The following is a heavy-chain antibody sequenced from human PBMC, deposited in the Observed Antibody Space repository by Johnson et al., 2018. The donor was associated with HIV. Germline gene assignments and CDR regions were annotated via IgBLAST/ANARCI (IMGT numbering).Heavy chain of an antibody. CDR3: ARDRGAARAFDAFDI. Sequence: QMLLVESGGGVVPPGRSMRLTCAASGFTFTSYTMHWVRQAPGKGPDWVAMISHAGTTENYADSVKRRFTISRDTSKNTLYQQMNSRRADDTAWYYCARDRGAARAFDAFDIWGQGTMVTVSS. D-gene: IGHD6-6*01. CDR1: GFTFTSYT. CDR2: ISHAGTTE. J-gene: IGHJ3*02. V-gene: IGHV3-30*04.